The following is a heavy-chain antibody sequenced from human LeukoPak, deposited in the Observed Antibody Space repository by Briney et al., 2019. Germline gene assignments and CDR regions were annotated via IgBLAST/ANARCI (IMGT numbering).Heavy chain of an antibody. CDR1: GFTFEDYT. Sequence: GGSLRLSCAASGFTFEDYTMHWVRQAPGKGLEWVSLISWDGVTTYYAHSVKGRFTISRDSSKNSLFLQMNSLRTEDTALYYCARDKTGTGLDYWGQGTLVTVSS. J-gene: IGHJ4*02. V-gene: IGHV3-43*01. D-gene: IGHD1-7*01. CDR3: ARDKTGTGLDY. CDR2: ISWDGVTT.